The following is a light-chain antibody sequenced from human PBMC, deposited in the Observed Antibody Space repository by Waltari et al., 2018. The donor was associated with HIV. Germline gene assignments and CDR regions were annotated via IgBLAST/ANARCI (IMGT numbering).Light chain of an antibody. V-gene: IGLV1-40*01. CDR2: GNN. J-gene: IGLJ2*01. Sequence: QSVLTQPPSVSGAPGPRVTISCTGSRSNIGTDYDVPLYQQLQGTVPKLLIYGNNNRPSGVPDRFSGSKSGTSASLAITGLQAEDEADYYCQSYDSRLSAVVFGGGTKLTVL. CDR1: RSNIGTDYD. CDR3: QSYDSRLSAVV.